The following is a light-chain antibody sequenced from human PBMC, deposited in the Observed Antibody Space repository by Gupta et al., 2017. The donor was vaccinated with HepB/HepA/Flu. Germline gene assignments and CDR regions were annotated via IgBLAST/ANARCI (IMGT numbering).Light chain of an antibody. CDR1: QSVSSSY. Sequence: EIVLTQSPGTLSLSPGERATLSCRASQSVSSSYLAWYQQKPGQAPRLLIYGASSRATGIPDRFSGSGSGTEFTLTISRLEPEDFAVYYCQQDGSSPQTFGQGTKVEIK. J-gene: IGKJ1*01. CDR3: QQDGSSPQT. V-gene: IGKV3-20*01. CDR2: GAS.